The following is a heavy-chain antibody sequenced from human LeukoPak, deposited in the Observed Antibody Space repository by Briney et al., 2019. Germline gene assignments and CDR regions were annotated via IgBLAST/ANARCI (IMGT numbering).Heavy chain of an antibody. D-gene: IGHD2-21*02. Sequence: GGSLRLSCAASGFTFSNYDMHWVRQAPGKGLEWVAVISYDGNNKDFADSVKGRFTISRDNSKNTLYLQMNSLRAEDTAVYYCARGNNVLMATGCFDYWGQGTLVTVSS. J-gene: IGHJ4*02. CDR1: GFTFSNYD. CDR2: ISYDGNNK. CDR3: ARGNNVLMATGCFDY. V-gene: IGHV3-30-3*01.